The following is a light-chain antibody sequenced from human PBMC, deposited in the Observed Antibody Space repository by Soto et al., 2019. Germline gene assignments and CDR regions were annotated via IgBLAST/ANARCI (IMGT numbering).Light chain of an antibody. V-gene: IGKV1-39*01. CDR1: QSSGPY. J-gene: IGKJ2*02. CDR3: QQSYATPRT. CDR2: AAS. Sequence: DIQMTQSPSSLSASVGDRLTITCRASQSSGPYLNWYQQKPGRAPKLLIYAASSLQSGVPSSFSGRRSATDFTLTISSLQPEDFASYYCQQSYATPRTLGQGTKLEIK.